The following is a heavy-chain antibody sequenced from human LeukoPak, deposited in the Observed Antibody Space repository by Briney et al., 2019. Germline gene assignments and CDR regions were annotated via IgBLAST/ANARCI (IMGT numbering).Heavy chain of an antibody. CDR2: ITSSSSYI. CDR3: ASSSLSGSYFD. J-gene: IGHJ4*02. CDR1: GFTFSTYD. Sequence: PGGSLRLSCAASGFTFSTYDMNWVRQAPGKGLEWVSSITSSSSYIYYADSVKGRFTISRDNAKNSLYLQMNSLRAEDTAAYYCASSSLSGSYFDWGQGTLVTVSS. V-gene: IGHV3-21*01. D-gene: IGHD1-26*01.